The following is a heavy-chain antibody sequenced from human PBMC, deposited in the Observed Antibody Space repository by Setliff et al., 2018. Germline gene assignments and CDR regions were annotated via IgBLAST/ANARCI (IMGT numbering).Heavy chain of an antibody. CDR1: GGTFSSYA. D-gene: IGHD2-2*02. CDR3: ARDSRGLVPAAIEGSYYYYGMDV. Sequence: SVKVSCKASGGTFSSYAISWVRQAPGQGLEWMGGIIPIFGTANYAQKFQSRVTITADESTSTAYMELSSLRSEDTAVYYCARDSRGLVPAAIEGSYYYYGMDVWGQGTTVTVSS. J-gene: IGHJ6*02. CDR2: IIPIFGTA. V-gene: IGHV1-69*13.